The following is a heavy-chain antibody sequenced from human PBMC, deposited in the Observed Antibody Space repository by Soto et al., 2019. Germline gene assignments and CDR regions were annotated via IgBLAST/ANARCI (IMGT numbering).Heavy chain of an antibody. J-gene: IGHJ4*02. CDR1: GYTFTNYD. D-gene: IGHD2-2*01. CDR2: MNPESGNI. V-gene: IGHV1-8*01. Sequence: QVQLVQSGAEVKKPGASVRVSCKASGYTFTNYDINWVRQATGQGLEWMGWMNPESGNIGYAQKSQGRVTMTRNTSISTAYMDLIGLRSDDTAVYYCARFVRHQLPTIDFWGQGTMVTVSS. CDR3: ARFVRHQLPTIDF.